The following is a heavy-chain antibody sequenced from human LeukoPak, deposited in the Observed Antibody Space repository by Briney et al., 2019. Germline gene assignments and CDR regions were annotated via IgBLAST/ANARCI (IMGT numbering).Heavy chain of an antibody. Sequence: GGSLRLSCAASGFTFSSYWMSWVRQAPGKGLEWVANIKQGGSEKYYVDSVKGRFTISRDNAKNSLYLQMNSLRAEDTAVYYCARDASVLRFLEPPNWFDPWGQGTLVTVSS. D-gene: IGHD3-3*01. CDR3: ARDASVLRFLEPPNWFDP. CDR2: IKQGGSEK. CDR1: GFTFSSYW. J-gene: IGHJ5*02. V-gene: IGHV3-7*01.